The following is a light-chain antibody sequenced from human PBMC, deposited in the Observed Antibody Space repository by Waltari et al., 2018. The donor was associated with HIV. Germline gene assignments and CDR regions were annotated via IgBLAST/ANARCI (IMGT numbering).Light chain of an antibody. CDR2: RSY. V-gene: IGLV1-47*01. Sequence: QSVLTQAPSVSRPPGQRVLMSCSGSASNIGNNFVSWFQQVSGRAPRLVIYRSYKRPSGCPDRISAAKAGSSATLAITGLQSGDEAVYYCASWDDNLSHWVFGGGTKVTV. CDR1: ASNIGNNF. CDR3: ASWDDNLSHWV. J-gene: IGLJ3*02.